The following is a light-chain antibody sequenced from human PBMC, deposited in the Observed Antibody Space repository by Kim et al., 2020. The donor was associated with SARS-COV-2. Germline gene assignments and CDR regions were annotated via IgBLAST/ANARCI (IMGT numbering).Light chain of an antibody. J-gene: IGKJ2*01. CDR1: QRVSSY. CDR2: DAS. Sequence: SPGGRATPSCRASQRVSSYLAWYQRKPGQAPRLLIYDASNRATGIPARFSGSGSGTDFTLTISSLEPEDFAVYYCQQRSNWPRMYTFGQGTKLEI. V-gene: IGKV3-11*01. CDR3: QQRSNWPRMYT.